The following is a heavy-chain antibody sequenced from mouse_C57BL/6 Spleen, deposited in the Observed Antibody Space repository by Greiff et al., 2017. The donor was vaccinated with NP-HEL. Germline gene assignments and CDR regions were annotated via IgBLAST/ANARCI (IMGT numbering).Heavy chain of an antibody. D-gene: IGHD4-1*01. CDR3: ARRGGWEYFDY. CDR2: INPNNGGT. V-gene: IGHV1-26*01. Sequence: VQLQQSGPELVKPGASVKISCKASGYTFTDYYMNWVKQSHGKSLEWIGDINPNNGGTSYNQKFKGKATLTVDKSSSTAYMELRSLTSEDSAVYYCARRGGWEYFDYWGQGTTLTVSS. J-gene: IGHJ2*01. CDR1: GYTFTDYY.